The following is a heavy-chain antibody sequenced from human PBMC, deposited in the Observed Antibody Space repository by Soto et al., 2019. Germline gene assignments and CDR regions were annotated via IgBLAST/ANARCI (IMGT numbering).Heavy chain of an antibody. CDR3: ARLGPNTYYYYYYMDV. CDR2: IYYSGST. J-gene: IGHJ6*03. Sequence: SETLSLTCTVSGGSIISYYWSWILQPPGKGLEWIGYIYYSGSTNYNPSLKSRVTISVDTSKNQFSLKLSSVTAADTAVYYCARLGPNTYYYYYYMDVWGKGTTVTVSS. CDR1: GGSIISYY. V-gene: IGHV4-59*08.